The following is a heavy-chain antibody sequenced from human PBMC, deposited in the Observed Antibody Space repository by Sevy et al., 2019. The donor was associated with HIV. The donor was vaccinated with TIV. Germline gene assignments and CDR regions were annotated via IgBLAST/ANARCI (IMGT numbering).Heavy chain of an antibody. CDR2: IKKDGSEK. CDR3: ARDKGQGWFDP. V-gene: IGHV3-7*01. J-gene: IGHJ5*02. Sequence: GGSLRLSCAASGFTFSNYWMSWVRQAPGKGLEWVANIKKDGSEKYYVDSVKGRFTISRDNAKNSLSLQMNSLRAGDTEMYYCARDKGQGWFDPWGQGTLVTVSS. CDR1: GFTFSNYW.